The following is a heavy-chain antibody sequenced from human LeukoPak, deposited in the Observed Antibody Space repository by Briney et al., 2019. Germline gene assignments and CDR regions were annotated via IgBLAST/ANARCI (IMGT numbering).Heavy chain of an antibody. D-gene: IGHD2-2*02. CDR2: ISAYNGNT. CDR1: GYTFTSYG. CDR3: ARGDGVPAAIMDY. Sequence: VASVKVSCKASGYTFTSYGISWVRQAPGQGLEWMGWISAYNGNTSYAQKFQGRVTMTRDMSTSTVYMELSSLRSEDTAVYYCARGDGVPAAIMDYWGQGTLVTVSS. J-gene: IGHJ4*02. V-gene: IGHV1-18*01.